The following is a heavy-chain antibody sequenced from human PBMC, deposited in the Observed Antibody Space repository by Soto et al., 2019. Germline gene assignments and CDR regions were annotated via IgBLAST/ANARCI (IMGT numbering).Heavy chain of an antibody. CDR1: GFTFSSYD. Sequence: EVQLVESGGGLVQPGGSLRLSCAASGFTFSSYDMHWVHQVTGIGLEWVSAMGTAGDAYYPNSVKDRSTISRENAKNSLYLQMNSLRAVDTAVYYCARAFITGVLDYWGQGTLVTVSS. V-gene: IGHV3-13*04. J-gene: IGHJ4*02. D-gene: IGHD3-10*01. CDR3: ARAFITGVLDY. CDR2: MGTAGDA.